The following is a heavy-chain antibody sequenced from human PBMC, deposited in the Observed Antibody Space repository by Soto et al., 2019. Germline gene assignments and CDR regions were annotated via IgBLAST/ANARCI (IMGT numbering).Heavy chain of an antibody. CDR1: GGSISRYY. CDR2: IYYSGIT. Sequence: QVQLQESGPGLVKPSETLSLTCTVSGGSISRYYWSWIRQPPGKGLEWIGYIYYSGITNYNPSLKSQATISVATSENQFSLKLSSVTAADKAVYYCARYKSNDYYGMDVWGHGTTVTVSS. V-gene: IGHV4-59*01. D-gene: IGHD1-20*01. J-gene: IGHJ6*02. CDR3: ARYKSNDYYGMDV.